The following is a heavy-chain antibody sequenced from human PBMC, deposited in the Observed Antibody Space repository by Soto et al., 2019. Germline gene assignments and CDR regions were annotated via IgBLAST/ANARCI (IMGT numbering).Heavy chain of an antibody. CDR1: GYTFTSYA. Sequence: ASVKVSCKASGYTFTSYAMHCVRQAPGQRLEWMGWSNAGNGNTKYSQEFQGRVTITRDTSASTAYMELSSLRSEDMAVYYCARDPGYCTNGVCHSRGYFDYWGQGTLVTVSS. V-gene: IGHV1-3*02. CDR3: ARDPGYCTNGVCHSRGYFDY. D-gene: IGHD2-8*01. CDR2: SNAGNGNT. J-gene: IGHJ4*02.